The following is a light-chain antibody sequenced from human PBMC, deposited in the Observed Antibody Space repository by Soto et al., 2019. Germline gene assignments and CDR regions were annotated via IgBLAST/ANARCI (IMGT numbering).Light chain of an antibody. CDR2: EGS. J-gene: IGLJ2*01. CDR1: SSDVGSYNL. V-gene: IGLV2-23*03. CDR3: CSYAGSSTFEGV. Sequence: QSALTQPAYVSGSPGQSITISCTGTSSDVGSYNLVSWYQQHPGKAPKLMIYEGSKRPSGVSNRFSGSKSGNTASLTISGLQAEDEADYYCCSYAGSSTFEGVFGGGTKLTVL.